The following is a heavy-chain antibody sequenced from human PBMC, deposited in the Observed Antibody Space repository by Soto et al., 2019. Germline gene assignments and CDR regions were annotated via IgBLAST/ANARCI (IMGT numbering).Heavy chain of an antibody. CDR2: VSSSGNS. Sequence: PSETLSLTCTVSGDSISSATHYWNWIRQHPGKGLEWIGYVSSSGNSYYSPPLKSRVFMSVETSKNLFSLNLSSVTAADTAIYYCVGRLTSIYKYFDSCGQGTQVAVCS. J-gene: IGHJ4*02. CDR1: GDSISSATHY. D-gene: IGHD3-10*01. V-gene: IGHV4-31*03. CDR3: VGRLTSIYKYFDS.